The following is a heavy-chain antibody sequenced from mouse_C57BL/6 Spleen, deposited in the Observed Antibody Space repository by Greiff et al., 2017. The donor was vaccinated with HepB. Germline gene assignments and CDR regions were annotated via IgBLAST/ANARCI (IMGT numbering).Heavy chain of an antibody. CDR2: INPSTGGT. Sequence: VQLQQSGPELVKPGASVKISCKASGYSFTGYYMNWVKQSPEKSLEWIGEINPSTGGTTYNQKFKAKATLTVDKSSSTAYMQLKSLTSEDSAVYYCARGNYGNYVGWYFDVWGTGTTVTVSS. D-gene: IGHD2-1*01. V-gene: IGHV1-42*01. CDR3: ARGNYGNYVGWYFDV. CDR1: GYSFTGYY. J-gene: IGHJ1*03.